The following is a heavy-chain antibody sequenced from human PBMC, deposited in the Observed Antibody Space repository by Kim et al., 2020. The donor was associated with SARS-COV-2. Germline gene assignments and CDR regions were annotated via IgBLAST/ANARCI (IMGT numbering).Heavy chain of an antibody. Sequence: YAQGFTGRFVFSLDTSVSTAYLQISSLKAEDTAVYYCARVRSVLTGPIDYWGQGTLVTVSS. CDR3: ARVRSVLTGPIDY. V-gene: IGHV7-4-1*02. D-gene: IGHD2-21*02. J-gene: IGHJ4*02.